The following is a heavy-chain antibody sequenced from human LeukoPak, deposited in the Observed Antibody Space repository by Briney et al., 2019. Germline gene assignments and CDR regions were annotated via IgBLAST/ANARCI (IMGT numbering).Heavy chain of an antibody. CDR1: GGSFDSKY. CDR2: IYTSGST. D-gene: IGHD4-11*01. Sequence: SETLSLTCSVSGGSFDSKYWSWIRQPPGKGLEWIGYIYTSGSTNFNSSLRSRVAMSIDTSKNQFSLKVYSVTAADTAVYYCANYIRSVHYYMDVWGKGTTVIVSS. CDR3: ANYIRSVHYYMDV. V-gene: IGHV4-4*09. J-gene: IGHJ6*03.